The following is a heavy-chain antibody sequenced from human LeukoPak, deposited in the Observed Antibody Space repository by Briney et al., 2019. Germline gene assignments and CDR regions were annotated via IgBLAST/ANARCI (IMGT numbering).Heavy chain of an antibody. CDR3: ARDRWGYDFWSGYYYYMDV. Sequence: GGSLRLSCAASGFTFSSYWMSWVRQAPGKGLEWVANIKQDGSEKYYVDSVKGRFTISRDNAKNSLYLQMNSLRAEDTAVYYCARDRWGYDFWSGYYYYMDVWGKGTTGTVSS. D-gene: IGHD3-3*01. CDR2: IKQDGSEK. CDR1: GFTFSSYW. J-gene: IGHJ6*03. V-gene: IGHV3-7*01.